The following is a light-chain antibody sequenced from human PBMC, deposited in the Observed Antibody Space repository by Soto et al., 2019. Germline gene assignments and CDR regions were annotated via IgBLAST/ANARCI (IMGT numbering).Light chain of an antibody. CDR1: SSDVGGYNY. Sequence: QSVLTQRPSASGSPGQSVAISCTGTSSDVGGYNYVSWYQQHPGKAPKLMIYEVNKRPSGVPDRFSGSKSGNTASLTVSGLKAEDEADYYCSSYAGSSNVFGTGTKVTVL. CDR2: EVN. V-gene: IGLV2-8*01. J-gene: IGLJ1*01. CDR3: SSYAGSSNV.